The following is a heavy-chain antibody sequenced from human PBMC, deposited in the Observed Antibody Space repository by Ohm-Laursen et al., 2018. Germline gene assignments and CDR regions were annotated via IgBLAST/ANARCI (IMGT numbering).Heavy chain of an antibody. J-gene: IGHJ4*02. CDR2: IYYSGTT. CDR1: GGSISSYY. CDR3: ARGDTYGFDY. Sequence: GTLSLTCSVSGGSISSYYWSWIRQPPGKGLEWIGYIYYSGTTSYNPSLRSRVTMSVDTSKNQFSLNLSSVAAADTAVYYCARGDTYGFDYWGQGTLVTVSS. D-gene: IGHD3-10*01. V-gene: IGHV4-59*12.